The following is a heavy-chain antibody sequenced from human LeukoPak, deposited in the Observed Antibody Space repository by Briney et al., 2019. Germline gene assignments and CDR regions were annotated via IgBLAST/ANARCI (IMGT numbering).Heavy chain of an antibody. J-gene: IGHJ4*02. CDR3: ARVSIVGAHFDY. CDR2: ISSSSSYI. D-gene: IGHD1-26*01. Sequence: PGGSLRLSCAASGFTFSSYSMNWVRQAPGKGLEWVSSISSSSSYIYYADSVKGRFTISRDNSKNTLYLQMNSLRAEDTAVYYRARVSIVGAHFDYWGQGTLVTVSS. V-gene: IGHV3-21*01. CDR1: GFTFSSYS.